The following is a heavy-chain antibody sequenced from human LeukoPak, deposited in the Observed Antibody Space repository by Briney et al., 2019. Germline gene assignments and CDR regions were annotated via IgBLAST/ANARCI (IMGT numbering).Heavy chain of an antibody. CDR2: ISWNSGSI. CDR3: AKSGIAYYYYYMDV. V-gene: IGHV3-9*01. Sequence: PGRSLRLSCAASGFTFDDYAMHWVRQAPGKGLEWVSGISWNSGSIGYADSVKGRFTISRDNAKNSLYLQMNSLRAEDTALYYCAKSGIAYYYYYMDVWGKGTTVTVSS. J-gene: IGHJ6*03. CDR1: GFTFDDYA. D-gene: IGHD6-13*01.